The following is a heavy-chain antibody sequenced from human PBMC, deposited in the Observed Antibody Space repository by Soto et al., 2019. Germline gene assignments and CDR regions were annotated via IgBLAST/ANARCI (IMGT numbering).Heavy chain of an antibody. Sequence: SETLSLTCTVSGGSISSYYWSWIRQPPGKGLEWIGYIYYSGSTNYNPSLKSRVTISVDTSKNQFSLKLSSVTAADTAVYYCARSPYYDILTGYPRASYYFDYWGQGTLVTVSS. J-gene: IGHJ4*02. CDR2: IYYSGST. CDR1: GGSISSYY. D-gene: IGHD3-9*01. CDR3: ARSPYYDILTGYPRASYYFDY. V-gene: IGHV4-59*01.